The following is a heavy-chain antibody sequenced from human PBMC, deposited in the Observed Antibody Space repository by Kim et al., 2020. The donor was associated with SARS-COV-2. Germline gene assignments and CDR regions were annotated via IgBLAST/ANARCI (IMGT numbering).Heavy chain of an antibody. D-gene: IGHD2-8*01. J-gene: IGHJ4*02. CDR3: ARRPQYGTPDY. V-gene: IGHV5-51*01. CDR2: IYPGDSTT. CDR1: GYNFATTW. Sequence: GESLKISCKGSGYNFATTWIGWVRQMPGRGLEWMGIIYPGDSTTIYIPSFQGQVILSADKSINTAYLQWSSLKASDTAMYFCARRPQYGTPDYWGQGTLVTVSS.